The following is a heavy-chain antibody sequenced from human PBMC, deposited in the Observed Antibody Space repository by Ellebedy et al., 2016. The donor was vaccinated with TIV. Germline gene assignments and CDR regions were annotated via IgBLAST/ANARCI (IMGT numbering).Heavy chain of an antibody. J-gene: IGHJ4*02. CDR3: ATGYSSSWYRLTTHFDY. V-gene: IGHV1-24*01. Sequence: ASVKVSCXVSGYTLTELSMHWVRQAPGKGLEWMGGFDPEDGETIYAQKFQGRVTMTEDTSTDTAYMELSSLRSEDTAVYYCATGYSSSWYRLTTHFDYWGQGTLVTVSS. CDR2: FDPEDGET. D-gene: IGHD6-13*01. CDR1: GYTLTELS.